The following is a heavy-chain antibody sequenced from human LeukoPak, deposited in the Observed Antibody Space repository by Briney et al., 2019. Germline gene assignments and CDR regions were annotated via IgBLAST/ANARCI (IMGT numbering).Heavy chain of an antibody. D-gene: IGHD6-13*01. J-gene: IGHJ4*02. CDR3: KSGGAAPGSFDN. CDR1: GFTFSDYW. V-gene: IGHV3-7*01. Sequence: RGSLRLSCAASGFTFSDYWMSWMRQAPGKGLEWVANIKYDGDEEYYVDSVKGRFTISRDNAKNSLYLQLNSLRVEDTAVYYCKSGGAAPGSFDNWGQGTLVTVSP. CDR2: IKYDGDEE.